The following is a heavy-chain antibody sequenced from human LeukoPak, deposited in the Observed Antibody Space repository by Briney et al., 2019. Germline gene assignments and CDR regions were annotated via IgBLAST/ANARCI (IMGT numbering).Heavy chain of an antibody. D-gene: IGHD5-12*01. CDR1: GGSISTYY. V-gene: IGHV4-59*01. CDR2: IYHSEST. J-gene: IGHJ4*02. Sequence: PSETLSLTCTLSGGSISTYYWSWFRQPPGKGLEWIGYIYHSESTNYNPSLKSRVTISVDTSKNQFSLKLSSVTAADTAVYYCARGGGYASPIGYWGQGALVTVSS. CDR3: ARGGGYASPIGY.